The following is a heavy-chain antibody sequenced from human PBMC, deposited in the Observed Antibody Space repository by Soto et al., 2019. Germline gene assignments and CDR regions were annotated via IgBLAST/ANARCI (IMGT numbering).Heavy chain of an antibody. J-gene: IGHJ4*02. CDR2: INPSGGGT. V-gene: IGHV1-46*03. Sequence: QVQLVQSGAEVKKPGASVKVSCKASGYTFTTYYIHWVRQAPGQGLEWMGVINPSGGGTSYAQKFKDRVSMTRDASTKTVYMEVRSLTYEDTALYYCARDHVGAAGYSAFWGQGTLVTVSS. CDR3: ARDHVGAAGYSAF. CDR1: GYTFTTYY. D-gene: IGHD6-13*01.